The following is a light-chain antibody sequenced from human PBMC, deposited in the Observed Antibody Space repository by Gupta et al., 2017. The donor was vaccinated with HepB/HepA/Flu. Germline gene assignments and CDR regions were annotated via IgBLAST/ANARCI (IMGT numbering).Light chain of an antibody. CDR3: SALDSSLSAWV. V-gene: IGLV10-54*02. J-gene: IGLJ3*02. CDR2: RNN. CDR1: SNNVGNQG. Sequence: AGLPQPPSVSKDLSQIATITCTGNSNNVGNQGAAWLQQHQGHPPKLLSYRNNKRPSGISERFSASRSGNTASLTITGLQAEDEADYYCSALDSSLSAWVFGGGTKVTVL.